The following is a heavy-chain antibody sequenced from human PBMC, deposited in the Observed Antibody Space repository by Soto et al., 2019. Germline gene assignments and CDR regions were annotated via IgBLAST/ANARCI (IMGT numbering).Heavy chain of an antibody. CDR1: GFTFSSYS. D-gene: IGHD5-18*01. CDR2: ITGSGGST. CDR3: AKEGDLIGYNYGSCFDY. V-gene: IGHV3-23*01. Sequence: LRLSCAASGFTFSSYSMSWVRQAPGKGLEWVSAITGSGGSTYYADSVKGRFTISRDNSKNTLYLQMNSLRAEDTAVDYCAKEGDLIGYNYGSCFDYWGQGTLVTVSS. J-gene: IGHJ4*02.